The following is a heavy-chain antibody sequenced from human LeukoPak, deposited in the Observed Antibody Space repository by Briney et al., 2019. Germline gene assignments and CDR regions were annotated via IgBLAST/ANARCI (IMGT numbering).Heavy chain of an antibody. D-gene: IGHD2-2*01. CDR3: ARDIVVVPAAMRESWFDP. Sequence: SETLSLTCTVSGGSISSSSYYWGWIRQPPGKGLEWIGSIYYSGSTYYNPSLKSRVTISVDTSKNQFSLKLSSVTAADTAVYYCARDIVVVPAAMRESWFDPWGQGTLVTVSS. CDR1: GGSISSSSYY. CDR2: IYYSGST. V-gene: IGHV4-39*07. J-gene: IGHJ5*02.